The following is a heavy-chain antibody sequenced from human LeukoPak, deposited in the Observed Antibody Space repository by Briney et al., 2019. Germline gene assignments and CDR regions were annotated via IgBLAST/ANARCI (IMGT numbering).Heavy chain of an antibody. CDR3: ARDTRASSFDY. J-gene: IGHJ4*02. D-gene: IGHD2-15*01. Sequence: ASVKVSCKASGGTFSSCAISWVRQAPGQGLEWMGRIIPILGIANYAQKFQGRVTITADKSTSTAYMELSSLRSEDTAVYYCARDTRASSFDYWGQGTLVTVSS. CDR1: GGTFSSCA. V-gene: IGHV1-69*04. CDR2: IIPILGIA.